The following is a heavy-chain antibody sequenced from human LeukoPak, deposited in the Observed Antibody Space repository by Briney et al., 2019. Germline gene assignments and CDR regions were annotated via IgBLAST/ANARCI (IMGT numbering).Heavy chain of an antibody. J-gene: IGHJ6*03. V-gene: IGHV3-23*01. CDR2: VSDSGDNT. Sequence: GGSLPLSRAASGFTFSSHAMSGVRQPPGEGREWVSAVSDSGDNTYYAASVKGRFTISRDNSKNTLYLHMSGVRAEDTAVYYCACTAYYYYYLDVWGKGTTVTVSS. CDR3: ACTAYYYYYLDV. CDR1: GFTFSSHA. D-gene: IGHD5-18*01.